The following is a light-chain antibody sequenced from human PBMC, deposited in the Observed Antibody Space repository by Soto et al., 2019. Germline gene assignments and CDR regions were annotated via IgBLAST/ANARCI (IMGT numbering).Light chain of an antibody. Sequence: IHMTQSPSSLSASXGDRVTISSRVSQSISSYLNSYHQKPGKAXKLLIXAASSLQSGVQSRLSGSGSGKDFTLNISSLQPEDFATYYCQQSYSTPPVTFGGGTKVDIK. CDR3: QQSYSTPPVT. CDR1: QSISSY. J-gene: IGKJ4*01. V-gene: IGKV1-39*01. CDR2: AAS.